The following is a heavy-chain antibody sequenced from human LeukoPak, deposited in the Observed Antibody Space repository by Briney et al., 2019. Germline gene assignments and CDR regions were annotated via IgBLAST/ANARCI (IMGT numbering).Heavy chain of an antibody. CDR2: IYYSGST. CDR1: GGSISSYY. D-gene: IGHD1-1*01. J-gene: IGHJ4*02. CDR3: ARVGDDEADY. Sequence: SETLSLTCTVSGGSISSYYWSWIRQPPGKGLEWIGYIYYSGSTNYNPSLKSRVTISVDTSKNQFSLKLSSVTAADTAVCYCARVGDDEADYWGQGTLVTVSS. V-gene: IGHV4-59*01.